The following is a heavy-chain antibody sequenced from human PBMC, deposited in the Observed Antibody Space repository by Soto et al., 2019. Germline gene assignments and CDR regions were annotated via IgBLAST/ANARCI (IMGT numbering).Heavy chain of an antibody. CDR3: AIRYCGNLAY. CDR2: IYYSGGT. V-gene: IGHV4-59*08. Sequence: QVQLQESGPGLVKPSETLSLTCTVSGGSISSYYWSWIRQPPGKGLEWIGSIYYSGGTNYNPSLHIRPAMSGASSKNHTSLKRISVPAAYPAVNYCAIRYCGNLAYWGQGTLVTVSS. CDR1: GGSISSYY. J-gene: IGHJ4*02. D-gene: IGHD2-21*01.